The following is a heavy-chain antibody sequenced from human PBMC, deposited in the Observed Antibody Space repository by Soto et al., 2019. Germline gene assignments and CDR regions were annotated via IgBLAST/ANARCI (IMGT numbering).Heavy chain of an antibody. CDR2: IYYSGST. Sequence: PSETLSLTCTVSGGSISSYYWSWIRQPPGKGLEWIGYIYYSGSTNYNPSLKSRVTISVDTSKNQFSLKLSSVTAADTAVYYCARDRSRITIFGVVSYYFDYWGQGTLVTSPQ. J-gene: IGHJ4*02. CDR3: ARDRSRITIFGVVSYYFDY. D-gene: IGHD3-3*01. V-gene: IGHV4-59*01. CDR1: GGSISSYY.